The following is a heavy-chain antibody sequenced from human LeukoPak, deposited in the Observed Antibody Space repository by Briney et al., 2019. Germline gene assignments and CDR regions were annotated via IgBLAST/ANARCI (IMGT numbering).Heavy chain of an antibody. CDR3: ARVGGSTRHYYMDV. Sequence: ASVKVSCKASGYTFTGYYMHWVRQAPGQGLEWMGWINPNSGGTNYEQKFQGRVTMTRDTSISTAYMELSRLRSDDTAVYYCARVGGSTRHYYMDVWGKGTTVTVSS. J-gene: IGHJ6*03. CDR1: GYTFTGYY. D-gene: IGHD2-2*01. CDR2: INPNSGGT. V-gene: IGHV1-2*02.